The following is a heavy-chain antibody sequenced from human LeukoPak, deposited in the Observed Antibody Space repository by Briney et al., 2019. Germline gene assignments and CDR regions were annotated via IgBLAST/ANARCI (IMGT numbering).Heavy chain of an antibody. V-gene: IGHV3-23*01. D-gene: IGHD1-26*01. CDR2: ISGTGST. Sequence: GGSLRLSCAASGFTFSSYAMNWVRQAPGKGLEWVSTISGTGSTYYADSVKGRFTVSRDNSKNTLHLQMNSLRAEDTAVYYCTRDGVGATPDYWGQGTLVTVSS. CDR1: GFTFSSYA. J-gene: IGHJ4*02. CDR3: TRDGVGATPDY.